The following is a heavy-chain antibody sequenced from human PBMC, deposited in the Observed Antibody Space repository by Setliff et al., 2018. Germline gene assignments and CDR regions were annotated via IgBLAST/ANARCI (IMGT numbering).Heavy chain of an antibody. D-gene: IGHD2-15*01. V-gene: IGHV4-39*07. J-gene: IGHJ3*02. CDR2: IYYSGNT. CDR1: GGSIRNTSYH. CDR3: ARIPSVRNIASRAFDI. Sequence: SETLSLTCSVSGGSIRNTSYHWGWIRQPPGKGLEWIANIYYSGNTYYNPSLESRLSMSADMSKNQLSLRLRSVIAADTAVYYCARIPSVRNIASRAFDIWGQGTMVTVSS.